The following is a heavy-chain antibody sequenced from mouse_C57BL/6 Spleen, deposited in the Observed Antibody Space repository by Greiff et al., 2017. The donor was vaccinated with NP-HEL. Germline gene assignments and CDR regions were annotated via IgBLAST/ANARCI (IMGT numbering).Heavy chain of an antibody. D-gene: IGHD2-4*01. CDR2: INPSTGGT. V-gene: IGHV1-42*01. CDR3: ARGGDYDYFFDY. CDR1: GYSFTGYY. Sequence: VQLQQSGPELVKPGASVKISCKASGYSFTGYYMNWVKQSPEKSLEWIGEINPSTGGTTYIQKFKAKATLTVDKSSSTAYMQLKSLTSEDSAVYYCARGGDYDYFFDYWGQGTTLTVSS. J-gene: IGHJ2*01.